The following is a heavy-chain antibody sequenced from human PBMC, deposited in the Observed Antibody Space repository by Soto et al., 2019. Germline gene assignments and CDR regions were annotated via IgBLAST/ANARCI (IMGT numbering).Heavy chain of an antibody. CDR3: ARHYYYGSGSYLDY. CDR2: IYYSGST. J-gene: IGHJ4*02. Sequence: SETLSLTCTVSGGSISSSSYYWGWIRQPPGKGLEWIGTIYYSGSTYYNPSLKSRVTISVNTSKNQISLKLSSVTAADTAVYYCARHYYYGSGSYLDYWGQGALVTSPQ. V-gene: IGHV4-39*01. CDR1: GGSISSSSYY. D-gene: IGHD3-10*01.